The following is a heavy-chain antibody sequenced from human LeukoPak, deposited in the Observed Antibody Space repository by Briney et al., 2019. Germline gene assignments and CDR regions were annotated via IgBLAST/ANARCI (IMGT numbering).Heavy chain of an antibody. V-gene: IGHV3-33*01. CDR1: RFTFSSYG. D-gene: IGHD6-6*01. J-gene: IGHJ4*02. CDR2: IWYDGSNK. Sequence: GGSLRLSCAASRFTFSSYGMHWVRQAPGKGLEWVAVIWYDGSNKYYADSVKGRFTISRDNSKNTLYLQMNSLRAEDTAVYYCASLSSSSDGYWGQGTLVTVSS. CDR3: ASLSSSSDGY.